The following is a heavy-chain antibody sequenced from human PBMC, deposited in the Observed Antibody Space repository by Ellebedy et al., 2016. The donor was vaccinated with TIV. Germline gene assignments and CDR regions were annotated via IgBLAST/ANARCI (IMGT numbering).Heavy chain of an antibody. CDR1: GYSLIELS. J-gene: IGHJ5*02. CDR3: ALNLETGTSWFDP. D-gene: IGHD1-7*01. Sequence: AASVKVSCKVSGYSLIELSMHWMRQVPGKGLEWMGGFDPENGEITYSQKFQGRVTITRDTSASTAYMELSSLRSEDTAVYFCALNLETGTSWFDPWGQGTLVTVSS. V-gene: IGHV1-24*01. CDR2: FDPENGEI.